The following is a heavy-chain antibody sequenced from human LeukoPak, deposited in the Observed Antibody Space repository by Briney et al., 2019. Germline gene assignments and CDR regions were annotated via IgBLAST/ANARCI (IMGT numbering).Heavy chain of an antibody. D-gene: IGHD2-15*01. CDR1: GFAISANC. V-gene: IGHV3-66*01. CDR3: ASLSCSRGTCAFDV. Sequence: GGSLRLSCAASGFAISANCMSWVRQSPGKGLEWVSLIYSGGTTDYEASAKGRFTISKDNSKNTVFFQMNSLTAADTALYYCASLSCSRGTCAFDVWGQGTMVTVSS. J-gene: IGHJ5*02. CDR2: IYSGGTT.